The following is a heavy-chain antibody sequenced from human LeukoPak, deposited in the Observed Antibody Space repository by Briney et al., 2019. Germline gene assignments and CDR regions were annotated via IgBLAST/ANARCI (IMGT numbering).Heavy chain of an antibody. CDR1: GGSISNYY. CDR3: ARDQSGFGGHNNDAFDI. J-gene: IGHJ3*02. V-gene: IGHV4-4*07. D-gene: IGHD3-16*01. Sequence: SETLSLTCTVSGGSISNYYWNWIRQPAGKGLEWVGRVYASGSTRYNPSFNSRVTMSAETSKNQVSLKMTSVTAADTAVYFCARDQSGFGGHNNDAFDIWGQGTMVTVSS. CDR2: VYASGST.